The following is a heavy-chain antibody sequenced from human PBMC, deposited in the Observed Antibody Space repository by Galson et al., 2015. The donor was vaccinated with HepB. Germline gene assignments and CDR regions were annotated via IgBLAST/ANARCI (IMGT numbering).Heavy chain of an antibody. CDR2: INPAGSDT. J-gene: IGHJ4*02. CDR3: VRHRFGEVDY. D-gene: IGHD3-16*01. CDR1: GYSFSNYW. V-gene: IGHV5-51*01. Sequence: QSGAEVKKPGESLKISCKGSGYSFSNYWIGWVRQMPGKGLEWMGLINPAGSDTRYSPSFQGQIIFSADTAGTTAYLQWSSLKASDTAMYYCVRHRFGEVDYWGQGTQVTVSS.